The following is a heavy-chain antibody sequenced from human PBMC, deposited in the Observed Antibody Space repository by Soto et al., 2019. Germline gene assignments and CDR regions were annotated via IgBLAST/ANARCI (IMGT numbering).Heavy chain of an antibody. CDR2: ISGSGAET. D-gene: IGHD4-17*01. CDR3: AKGAYDYFNSSFDY. V-gene: IGHV3-23*01. CDR1: GFSFSTYA. Sequence: EVQLLESGGGLVQPGGSLRLSCGASGFSFSTYAMSWVRQAPGKGLEWVSGISGSGAETYHADSVKGRFTISRDNSENTLYPQMNSLRAQDTAVYYCAKGAYDYFNSSFDYWGQGTLVTVSS. J-gene: IGHJ4*02.